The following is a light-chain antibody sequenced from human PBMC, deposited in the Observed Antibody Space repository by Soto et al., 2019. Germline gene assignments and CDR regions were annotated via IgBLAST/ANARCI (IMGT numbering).Light chain of an antibody. CDR2: DAS. Sequence: DIQVTQSPSSLSASVGDRVTISCRVSQSISGYLNWYQQKPGKAPNLLIFDASSLQSGVPSRFSGRGSGAEYTLTISSLQPEDFATYFCQHSYSNFPITFGQRRRLEIK. V-gene: IGKV1-39*01. J-gene: IGKJ5*01. CDR3: QHSYSNFPIT. CDR1: QSISGY.